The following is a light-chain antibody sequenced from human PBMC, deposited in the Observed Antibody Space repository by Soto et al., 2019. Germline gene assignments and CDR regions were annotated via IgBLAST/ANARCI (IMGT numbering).Light chain of an antibody. CDR2: AAS. V-gene: IGKV1-6*01. CDR3: QQDYNYPFT. CDR1: QGIRND. J-gene: IGKJ2*01. Sequence: AIQMTQSPSSLSASVGDRVTITCRASQGIRNDLGWYQQKPGKAPKLLIYAASSLQSGVPSRFSGSGSGSDFTLTISSLQPEDFAAYYCQQDYNYPFTFGQGTKLEIK.